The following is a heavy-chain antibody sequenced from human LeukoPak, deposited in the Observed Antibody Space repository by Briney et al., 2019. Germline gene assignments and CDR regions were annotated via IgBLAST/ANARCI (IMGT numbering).Heavy chain of an antibody. Sequence: SEALSLTCTVSGGSISSYYWSWIRQPPGKGVQWIGYIYYSGRTNYNPSLKSRVTISVDTSKNQFSLKLSSVTAADTAVYYCARCSSTSCYYVYWGQGTLVTVSS. V-gene: IGHV4-59*01. J-gene: IGHJ4*02. D-gene: IGHD2-2*01. CDR2: IYYSGRT. CDR3: ARCSSTSCYYVY. CDR1: GGSISSYY.